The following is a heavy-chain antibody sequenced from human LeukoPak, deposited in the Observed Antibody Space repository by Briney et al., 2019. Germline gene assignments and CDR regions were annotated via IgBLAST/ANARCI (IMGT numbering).Heavy chain of an antibody. Sequence: SETLSLTCTVSGGSTSSYYWSWIRQPPGKGLEWIGYIYYSGSTNYNPSLTSRLTISIDTSKNQFSLKLSSVTAADTAVYYCARHSGAGTGFVYWGQGTLVTVSS. CDR1: GGSTSSYY. V-gene: IGHV4-59*08. CDR2: IYYSGST. CDR3: ARHSGAGTGFVY. J-gene: IGHJ4*02. D-gene: IGHD6-19*01.